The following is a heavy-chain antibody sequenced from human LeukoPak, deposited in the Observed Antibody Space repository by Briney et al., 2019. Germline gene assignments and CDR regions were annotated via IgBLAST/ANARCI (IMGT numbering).Heavy chain of an antibody. D-gene: IGHD3-10*02. V-gene: IGHV3-21*01. CDR1: GFTFSSYR. CDR2: ISSSHNNI. Sequence: GGSLRLSCAASGFTFSSYRMNWVRQAPGKGLDWVSSISSSHNNIYYADSVKGRFTISRDNAKNSLYLQMNSLRAEDTAVYYCAELGITMIGGVWGKGTTVTISS. J-gene: IGHJ6*04. CDR3: AELGITMIGGV.